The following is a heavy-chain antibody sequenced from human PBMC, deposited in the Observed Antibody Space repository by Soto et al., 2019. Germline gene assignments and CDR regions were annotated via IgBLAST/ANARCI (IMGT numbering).Heavy chain of an antibody. CDR2: IYDSGST. CDR3: ARAVLLEYSSSSGGYFDY. V-gene: IGHV4-4*02. D-gene: IGHD6-6*01. J-gene: IGHJ4*02. Sequence: QVQLQESGPGLVKPSGTLSLTCAVSSGSISSSNWWSWVRQPPGKGLEWIGEIYDSGSTNYNPSLKSRVTISVDKSKNQFSLKLSSVAAADTAVYYCARAVLLEYSSSSGGYFDYWGQGTLVTVSS. CDR1: SGSISSSNW.